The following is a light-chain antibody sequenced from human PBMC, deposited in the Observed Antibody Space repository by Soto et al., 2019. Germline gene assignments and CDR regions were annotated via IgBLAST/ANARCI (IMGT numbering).Light chain of an antibody. CDR1: SSDVGGYNY. Sequence: QSALTQPRSVSGSPRQSVTISCTGTSSDVGGYNYVSWYQHHPGKAPKLMIYDVGKRPSRVPDRFSGSKSDNTASLTISGLQAEDDADYYRCSYAGSYTRVFGTGTKLTVL. CDR2: DVG. J-gene: IGLJ1*01. V-gene: IGLV2-11*01. CDR3: CSYAGSYTRV.